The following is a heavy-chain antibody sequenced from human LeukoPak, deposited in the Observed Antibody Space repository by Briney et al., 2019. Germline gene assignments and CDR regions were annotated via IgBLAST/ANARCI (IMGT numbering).Heavy chain of an antibody. CDR1: GFTVSSNY. D-gene: IGHD6-13*01. Sequence: GGSLRLSCAASGFTVSSNYMSWVGQAPGKGLEWVSVIYSGGSTYYADSVKGRFTISRDNSKNTLYLQMNSLRAEDTAVCYCARGYGSSWPFDYWGQGTLVTVSS. J-gene: IGHJ4*02. CDR2: IYSGGST. CDR3: ARGYGSSWPFDY. V-gene: IGHV3-53*01.